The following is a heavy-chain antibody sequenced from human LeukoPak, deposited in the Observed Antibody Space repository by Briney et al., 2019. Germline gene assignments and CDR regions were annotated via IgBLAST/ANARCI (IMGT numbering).Heavy chain of an antibody. CDR2: ISGTGGST. CDR3: ARVLRYCSGGNCYSGGLGYMDV. Sequence: SGGSLRLSCAASGFTFSTYAMTWVRQAPGKGLEWVSLISGTGGSTYYADSVKRRFTISRDNTKNSLFLQMNSLRAEDTAVYYCARVLRYCSGGNCYSGGLGYMDVWGKGTTVTISS. J-gene: IGHJ6*03. V-gene: IGHV3-23*01. CDR1: GFTFSTYA. D-gene: IGHD2-15*01.